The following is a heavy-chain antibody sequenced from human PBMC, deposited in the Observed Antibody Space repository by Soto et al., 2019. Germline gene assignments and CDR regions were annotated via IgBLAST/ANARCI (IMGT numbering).Heavy chain of an antibody. Sequence: QVHLVQSGAEVKKPGASVKVSCKAAGYRFTGYYIHWVRQAPGQGFEWMGWINPSTGGTSYAQKFQGRVTVTRDTSISTAYMELSRLRSDDTAVYYCARGLVGVGRYFDYWGQGTVVTVSS. CDR2: INPSTGGT. J-gene: IGHJ4*02. D-gene: IGHD1-26*01. V-gene: IGHV1-2*02. CDR1: GYRFTGYY. CDR3: ARGLVGVGRYFDY.